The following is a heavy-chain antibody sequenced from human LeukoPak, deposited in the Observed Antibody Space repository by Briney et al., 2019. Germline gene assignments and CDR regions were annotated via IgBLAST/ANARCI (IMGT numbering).Heavy chain of an antibody. Sequence: ASVKVSCKASGYTFTSYDINWVRQAPGQGLEWMGWISAYNGNTNYAQKLQGRVTMTTDTSTSTAYMELRSLRSDDTAVYYCARGGTTGYCSSTSCYTKGFDPWGQGTLVTVSS. D-gene: IGHD2-2*02. CDR2: ISAYNGNT. V-gene: IGHV1-18*01. CDR3: ARGGTTGYCSSTSCYTKGFDP. J-gene: IGHJ5*02. CDR1: GYTFTSYD.